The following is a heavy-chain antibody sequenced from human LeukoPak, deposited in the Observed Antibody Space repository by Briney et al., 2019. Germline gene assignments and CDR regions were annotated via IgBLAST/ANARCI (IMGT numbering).Heavy chain of an antibody. CDR1: GGSFSGYY. Sequence: SETLSLTCAVYGGSFSGYYWSWIRQPPGKGLEWIGEINHSGSTNYNPSLKSRVTISVDTSKNQFSLKLSSVTAADTAVYYCARLPAAMTGDAFDVWGQGTMVTVSS. CDR3: ARLPAAMTGDAFDV. V-gene: IGHV4-34*01. CDR2: INHSGST. J-gene: IGHJ3*01. D-gene: IGHD2-2*01.